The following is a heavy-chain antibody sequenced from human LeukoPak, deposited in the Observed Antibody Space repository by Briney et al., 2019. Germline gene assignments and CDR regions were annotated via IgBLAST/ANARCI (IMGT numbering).Heavy chain of an antibody. CDR3: AKVRRNCSGGSCPFDY. J-gene: IGHJ4*02. D-gene: IGHD2-15*01. CDR2: IKSKTDGGTT. CDR1: GFTFSNAW. V-gene: IGHV3-15*01. Sequence: GGSLRLSCAASGFTFSNAWMSWVRQAPGKGLEWVGRIKSKTDGGTTDYAAPVKGRFTISRDDSKNTLYLQMNSLKTEDTAVYYCAKVRRNCSGGSCPFDYWGQGTLVTVSS.